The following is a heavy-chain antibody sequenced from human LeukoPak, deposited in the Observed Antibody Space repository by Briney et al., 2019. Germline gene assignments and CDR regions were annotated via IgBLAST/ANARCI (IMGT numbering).Heavy chain of an antibody. J-gene: IGHJ5*02. CDR2: VSSDGSID. Sequence: PGGSLRLSCAASGFTFSNYGMHWVRQAPGKGLEWVAVVSSDGSIDYYADSLRGRFTVSRDNSKNTMFLQFNTLRPEDTAVYYCAREGMGTTFSAWFDPWGQGTLVTVSS. CDR1: GFTFSNYG. CDR3: AREGMGTTFSAWFDP. D-gene: IGHD1-7*01. V-gene: IGHV3-30*03.